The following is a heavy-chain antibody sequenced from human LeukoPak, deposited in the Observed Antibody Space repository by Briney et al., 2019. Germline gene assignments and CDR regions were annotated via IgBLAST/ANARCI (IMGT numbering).Heavy chain of an antibody. CDR3: ARNPGGNSDY. D-gene: IGHD4-23*01. V-gene: IGHV4-59*01. CDR1: GGSISSFY. CDR2: IYSSGTT. Sequence: SETLSLTCTVSGGSISSFYWTWIRQPPGKGLEWIGYIYSSGTTNYNPSLKSRVTISVDTSKNPFSLKLTSVTEAYTAVYYGARNPGGNSDYWGQGTLVTVSS. J-gene: IGHJ4*02.